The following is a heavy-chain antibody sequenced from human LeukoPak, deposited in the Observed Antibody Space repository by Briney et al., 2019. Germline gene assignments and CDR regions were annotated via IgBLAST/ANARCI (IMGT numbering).Heavy chain of an antibody. J-gene: IGHJ4*02. CDR2: IKQDGTEK. CDR3: ARDAEYYYESSGYTEDY. D-gene: IGHD3-22*01. V-gene: IGHV3-7*01. CDR1: GFTFSDHW. Sequence: PGGSLRLSCAASGFTFSDHWMSWVRQAPGKGLEWVANIKQDGTEKYYVDSVKGRFTISRDNAKNSLYLQMNSLRAEDTALYFCARDAEYYYESSGYTEDYWGQGTLVTVSS.